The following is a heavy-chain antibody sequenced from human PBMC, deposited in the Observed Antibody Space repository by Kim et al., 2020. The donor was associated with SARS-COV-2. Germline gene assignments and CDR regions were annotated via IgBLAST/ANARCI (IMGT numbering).Heavy chain of an antibody. J-gene: IGHJ6*02. CDR3: ARDSTQWLVQDYYYGMDV. CDR2: ISSSSSYI. CDR1: GFTFSSYS. Sequence: GGSLRLSCAASGFTFSSYSMNWVRQAPGKGLEWVSSISSSSSYIYYADSVKGRFTISRDNAKNSLYLQMNSLRAEDTAVYYCARDSTQWLVQDYYYGMDVWGQGTTVTVSS. V-gene: IGHV3-21*01. D-gene: IGHD6-19*01.